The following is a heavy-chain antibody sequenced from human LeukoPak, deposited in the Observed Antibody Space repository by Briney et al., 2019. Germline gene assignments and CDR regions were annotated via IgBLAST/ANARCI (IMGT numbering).Heavy chain of an antibody. CDR3: AREDPAGTNFDY. D-gene: IGHD6-19*01. J-gene: IGHJ4*02. CDR1: GLTFITDE. Sequence: GGSLRLSCAVSGLTFITDEMNWVRQAPGKGLEWISYISGGGTKTYYADSVKGRFTISRDNAKNSLYLQMNSLRAEDTAVYYCAREDPAGTNFDYWGQGTLVTVSS. V-gene: IGHV3-48*03. CDR2: ISGGGTKT.